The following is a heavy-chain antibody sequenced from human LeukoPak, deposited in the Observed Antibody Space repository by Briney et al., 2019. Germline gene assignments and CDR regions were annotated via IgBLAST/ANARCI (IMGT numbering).Heavy chain of an antibody. CDR2: IYYSGST. Sequence: SETLSLTCTVSGGSISSSSYYWGWIRQPPGKGLEWIGSIYYSGSTYYNPSLKSRVTISVDTSKNQFSLKLSSVTAADTAVYYCARQLGVRAATSCDYWGQGTLVTVSS. J-gene: IGHJ4*02. CDR1: GGSISSSSYY. D-gene: IGHD3-10*02. V-gene: IGHV4-39*01. CDR3: ARQLGVRAATSCDY.